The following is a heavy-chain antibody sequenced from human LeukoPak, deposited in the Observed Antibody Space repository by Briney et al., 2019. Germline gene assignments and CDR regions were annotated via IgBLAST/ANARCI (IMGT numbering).Heavy chain of an antibody. D-gene: IGHD6-19*01. CDR2: INPNSGGT. V-gene: IGHV1-2*02. CDR1: GYTFTGYY. CDR3: ARTMVAGSNSGFDY. Sequence: ASVKVSCKASGYTFTGYYMHWVRQAPGQGLEWMGWINPNSGGTNDAQKFQGRVTMTRDTSISTAYMELSRLRSDDTAVYYCARTMVAGSNSGFDYWGQGTLVTVSS. J-gene: IGHJ4*02.